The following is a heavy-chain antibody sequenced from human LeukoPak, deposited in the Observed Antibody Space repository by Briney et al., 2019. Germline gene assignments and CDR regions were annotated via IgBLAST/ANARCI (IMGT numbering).Heavy chain of an antibody. J-gene: IGHJ3*02. V-gene: IGHV4-59*01. CDR2: IYHDGGT. CDR1: GGSISNYY. Sequence: SETLSLTCTLSGGSISNYYWTWIRQPPGKGLEWIGWIYHDGGTNYNPSIKSRVTISVDTSKNQFSLKLNSMTAADTAVYYCARDGYSSGWRENGFDIWGQGTMVTVSS. CDR3: ARDGYSSGWRENGFDI. D-gene: IGHD6-19*01.